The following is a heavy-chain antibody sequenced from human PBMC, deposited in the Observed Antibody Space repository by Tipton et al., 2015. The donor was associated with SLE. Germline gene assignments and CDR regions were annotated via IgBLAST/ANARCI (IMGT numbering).Heavy chain of an antibody. CDR1: GFTVSNNF. V-gene: IGHV3-53*05. J-gene: IGHJ6*02. CDR3: AKRGIYGDYDYYYYGMDV. D-gene: IGHD4-17*01. CDR2: IYSGGRT. Sequence: GSLRLSCAASGFTVSNNFMSWVRQAPGKGLEWVSVIYSGGRTYYADSVKGRFTISRDNSKNTLYLQMNSLRAEDTAVYYCAKRGIYGDYDYYYYGMDVWGQGTTVTVSS.